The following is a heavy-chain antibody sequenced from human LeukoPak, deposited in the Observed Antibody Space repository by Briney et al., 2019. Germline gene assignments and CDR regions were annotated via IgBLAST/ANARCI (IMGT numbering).Heavy chain of an antibody. CDR2: NNPNSGGT. V-gene: IGHV1-2*06. CDR3: ARVVEMATIGY. CDR1: GYTFTGYY. Sequence: ASVRVSCKASGYTFTGYYMHWVRQAPGQGLEWMGRNNPNSGGTNYAQKFQGRVTMTRDTSISTAYMELSRLRSDDTAVYYCARVVEMATIGYWGQGTLVTVSS. J-gene: IGHJ4*02. D-gene: IGHD5-24*01.